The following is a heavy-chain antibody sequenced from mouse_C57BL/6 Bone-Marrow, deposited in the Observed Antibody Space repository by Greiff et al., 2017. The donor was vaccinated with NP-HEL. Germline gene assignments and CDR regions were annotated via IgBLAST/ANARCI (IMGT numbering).Heavy chain of an antibody. J-gene: IGHJ3*01. CDR3: TRAGTTVVASPFAY. CDR2: ISSGGDYI. CDR1: GFTFSSYA. D-gene: IGHD1-1*01. Sequence: EVKLVESGEGLVKPGGSLKLSCAASGFTFSSYAMSWVRQTPEKRLEWVAYISSGGDYIYYADPVQGRFTISRDNARNTLYLQMSSLKSKDTAMYYCTRAGTTVVASPFAYWGQGTLVTVSA. V-gene: IGHV5-9-1*02.